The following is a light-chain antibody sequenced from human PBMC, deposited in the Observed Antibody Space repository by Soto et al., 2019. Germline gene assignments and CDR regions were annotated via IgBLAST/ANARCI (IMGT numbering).Light chain of an antibody. J-gene: IGLJ3*02. CDR2: EVT. Sequence: QSALTQPPSASGSPGQSVTISCTRTSSDVGAYNYVSWYQQHAGKAPKLVIYEVTNRPSGVPDRFSGSKSANTASLTVSGLQAEDEADYYCSSFASSNTWVFGGGTKVTVL. CDR1: SSDVGAYNY. CDR3: SSFASSNTWV. V-gene: IGLV2-8*01.